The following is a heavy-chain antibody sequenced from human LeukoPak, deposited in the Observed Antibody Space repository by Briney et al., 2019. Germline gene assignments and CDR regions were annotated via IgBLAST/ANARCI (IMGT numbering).Heavy chain of an antibody. V-gene: IGHV3-23*01. Sequence: PGGSLRLSCAASGFTFSSCAMTWVRQAPGKGLGWVSTISDSGGNTYFADSVKGRVTISRDNSKNTLYLQMNSLRAEDTAVYYCAKGSLHPGIFDYWGQGTLVTVSS. CDR2: ISDSGGNT. J-gene: IGHJ4*02. CDR1: GFTFSSCA. CDR3: AKGSLHPGIFDY.